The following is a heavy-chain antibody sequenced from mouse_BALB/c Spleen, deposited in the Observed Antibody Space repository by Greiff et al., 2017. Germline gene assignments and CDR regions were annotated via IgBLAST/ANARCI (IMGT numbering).Heavy chain of an antibody. V-gene: IGHV1-63*02. CDR3: AREIYYDYAAWFAY. J-gene: IGHJ3*01. D-gene: IGHD2-4*01. Sequence: VQLQQSGAELVRPGTSVKISCKASGYTFTNYWLGWVKQRPGHGLEWIGDIYPGGGYTNYNEKFKGKATLTADTSSSTAYMQLSSLTSEDSAVYFCAREIYYDYAAWFAYWGQGTLVTVAA. CDR2: IYPGGGYT. CDR1: GYTFTNYW.